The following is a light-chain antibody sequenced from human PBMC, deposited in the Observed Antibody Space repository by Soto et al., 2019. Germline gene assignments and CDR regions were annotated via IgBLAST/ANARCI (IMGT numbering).Light chain of an antibody. CDR3: SSYAGSNNLGV. V-gene: IGLV2-14*01. J-gene: IGLJ1*01. CDR1: SSDVGGYNY. CDR2: EVT. Sequence: QSVLTQPASVSGSPGQSITISCTGTSSDVGGYNYVSWYQHHPGKAPKLIIYEVTNRPSGVSNRFSGSKSGNTASLTISGLQAEDEADYYCSSYAGSNNLGVFGTGTKVTVL.